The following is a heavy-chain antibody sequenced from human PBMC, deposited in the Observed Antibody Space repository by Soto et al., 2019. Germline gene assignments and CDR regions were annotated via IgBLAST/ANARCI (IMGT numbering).Heavy chain of an antibody. Sequence: EVQLVESGGGLVQPGGSLRLSCAASGFGFNGYDMHWVRQAPGKNLEWVAAISTAGDTYYLGSVKGRFTISREDAKNSLSLQMNSLRVGDMAVYYCARGGDRFDGMDVWGQGTTVTVSS. CDR3: ARGGDRFDGMDV. CDR2: ISTAGDT. D-gene: IGHD3-16*01. J-gene: IGHJ6*02. CDR1: GFGFNGYD. V-gene: IGHV3-13*01.